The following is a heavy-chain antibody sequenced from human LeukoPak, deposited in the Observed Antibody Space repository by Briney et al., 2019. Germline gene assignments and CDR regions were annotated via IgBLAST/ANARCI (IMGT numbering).Heavy chain of an antibody. J-gene: IGHJ4*02. Sequence: GGSLRRSCAASGFTFSSYAMSWVRQAPGKGLEWVSAISGSGGSTYYADSVKGRFTISRDNSKNTLYLQMNSLRAEDTAVYYCAKGSGYDSSGYYYEFDYWGQGTLVTVSS. D-gene: IGHD3-22*01. CDR1: GFTFSSYA. CDR3: AKGSGYDSSGYYYEFDY. CDR2: ISGSGGST. V-gene: IGHV3-23*01.